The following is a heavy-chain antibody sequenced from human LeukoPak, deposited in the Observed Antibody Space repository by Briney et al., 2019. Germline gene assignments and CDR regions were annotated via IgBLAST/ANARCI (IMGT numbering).Heavy chain of an antibody. Sequence: SETLSLTCTVSGGSISSGSYYWSWIRQPAGKGLEWIGRIYTSGSTNYNPSLKSRVTISVDTSKNQFSLKLSSVTAADTAVYYCARDNPGIAVAGSFDYWGQGTLVTVSS. V-gene: IGHV4-61*02. J-gene: IGHJ4*02. CDR2: IYTSGST. CDR3: ARDNPGIAVAGSFDY. D-gene: IGHD6-19*01. CDR1: GGSISSGSYY.